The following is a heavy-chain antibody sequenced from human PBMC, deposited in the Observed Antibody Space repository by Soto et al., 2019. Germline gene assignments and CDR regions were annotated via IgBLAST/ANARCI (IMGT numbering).Heavy chain of an antibody. CDR1: GGSISSGAYY. CDR2: IHHNGNS. V-gene: IGHV4-31*03. D-gene: IGHD1-26*01. Sequence: QVQLQESGPGRVKPSQTLSLTCTVSGGSISSGAYYWSWVRQPPGKGLEWIGYIHHNGNSYNNPSLKSRISISLDTSKNQFSLNLTSVTAADTAVYYCARVSATGTRWFDPWGQGTLVTVSS. J-gene: IGHJ5*02. CDR3: ARVSATGTRWFDP.